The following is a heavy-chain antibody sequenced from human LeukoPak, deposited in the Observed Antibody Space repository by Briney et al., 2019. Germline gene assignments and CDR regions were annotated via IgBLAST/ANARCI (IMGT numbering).Heavy chain of an antibody. Sequence: ASVKVSCKASGYTFSSYGISWVRQAPGQGLEWMGWIATYNSKKKYAEKVQGRVTMTTDTSTTTAYMELRTLRSDDTAVYYCARDMVGLAADGNWFDPWGQGTLVTVSS. D-gene: IGHD6-13*01. CDR1: GYTFSSYG. CDR2: IATYNSKK. J-gene: IGHJ5*02. V-gene: IGHV1-18*01. CDR3: ARDMVGLAADGNWFDP.